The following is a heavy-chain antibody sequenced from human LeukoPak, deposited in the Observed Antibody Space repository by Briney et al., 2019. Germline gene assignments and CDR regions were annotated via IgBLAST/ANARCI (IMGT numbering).Heavy chain of an antibody. V-gene: IGHV3-49*04. J-gene: IGHJ4*02. CDR2: IRSTAYGGTT. CDR3: TRPLPSGDFDY. D-gene: IGHD1-26*01. Sequence: PGGSLRLSCKASGFSFSEYSMNWVRQAPGKGLEWVGSIRSTAYGGTTDYAASVQGRFTISRDDSKSVAYLQMNSLKIEDTAIYYCTRPLPSGDFDYWGQGTLVTVSS. CDR1: GFSFSEYS.